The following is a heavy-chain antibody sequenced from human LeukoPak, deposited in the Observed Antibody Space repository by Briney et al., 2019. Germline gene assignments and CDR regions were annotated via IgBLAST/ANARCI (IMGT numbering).Heavy chain of an antibody. V-gene: IGHV4-39*01. CDR2: IYYSGST. Sequence: SETLSLTCSVSGASISSSSNYWGWIRQPPGKGLEWIGSIYYSGSTYYNPSLRSRVTISVDTSKNQFSLKLTSVTAADTAVYYCPFICTSGSCYSVDYWGQGTLVTVSS. CDR3: PFICTSGSCYSVDY. J-gene: IGHJ4*02. D-gene: IGHD2-15*01. CDR1: GASISSSSNY.